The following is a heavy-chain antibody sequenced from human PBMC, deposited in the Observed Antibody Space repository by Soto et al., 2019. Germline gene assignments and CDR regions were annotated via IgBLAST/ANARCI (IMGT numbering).Heavy chain of an antibody. Sequence: PGGSLRLSCAASGFTVNSNYMSWVRQAPGKGLEWVSVIYSDGSTYYADSVKGRFTISRDNSKNTLYLQMNSLRSEDTAVYYCAKSATVPAAIAYWGQGTLVTVSS. V-gene: IGHV3-66*02. D-gene: IGHD2-2*02. CDR3: AKSATVPAAIAY. J-gene: IGHJ4*02. CDR1: GFTVNSNY. CDR2: IYSDGST.